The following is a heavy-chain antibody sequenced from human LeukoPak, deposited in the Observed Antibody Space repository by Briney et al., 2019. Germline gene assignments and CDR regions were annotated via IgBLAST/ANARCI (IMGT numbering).Heavy chain of an antibody. D-gene: IGHD3-10*01. CDR3: ARVRGSGSNVLDY. CDR2: INPNSGGT. CDR1: GYTFTGYY. V-gene: IGHV1-2*02. J-gene: IGHJ4*02. Sequence: ASVKVSCKASGYTFTGYYMHWVRQAPGQGLEWMGWINPNSGGTNYAQKFQGRVTMTRDTPISTAYMELSRLRSDDTAVYYCARVRGSGSNVLDYWGQGTLVTVSS.